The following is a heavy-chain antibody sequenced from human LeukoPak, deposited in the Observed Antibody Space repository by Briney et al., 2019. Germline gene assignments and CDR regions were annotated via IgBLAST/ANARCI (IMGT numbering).Heavy chain of an antibody. V-gene: IGHV4-59*01. D-gene: IGHD3-16*01. CDR3: ARLSRAGEDY. Sequence: PSETLSLTCSVFGGSISSYYWTWIRQSPARGLEWIGHIYYSGSPTYNPSLKSRVTISSDTSKNHFSLKVTSVTAADPAFYYCARLSRAGEDYWGQGILVTVSS. CDR2: IYYSGSP. CDR1: GGSISSYY. J-gene: IGHJ4*02.